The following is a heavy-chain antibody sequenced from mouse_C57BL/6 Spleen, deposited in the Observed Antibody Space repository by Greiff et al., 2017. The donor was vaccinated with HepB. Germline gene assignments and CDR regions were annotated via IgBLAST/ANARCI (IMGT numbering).Heavy chain of an antibody. CDR2: IYPGGGYT. Sequence: QVQLQQSGAELVRPGTSVKMSCKASGYTFTNYWIGWAKQRPGHGLEWIGDIYPGGGYTNYNEKFKGKATLTADKSSSTAYMQFSSLTSEDSAIYYCAREGDGRAMDYWGQGTSVTVSS. V-gene: IGHV1-63*01. J-gene: IGHJ4*01. CDR3: AREGDGRAMDY. D-gene: IGHD3-3*01. CDR1: GYTFTNYW.